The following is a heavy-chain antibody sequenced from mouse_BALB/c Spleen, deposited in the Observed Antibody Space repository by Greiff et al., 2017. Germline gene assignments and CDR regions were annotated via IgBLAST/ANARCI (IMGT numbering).Heavy chain of an antibody. Sequence: EVQLMESGPGLVKPSQSLSLTCSVTGYSITSGYYWNWIRQFPGNKLEWMGYISYDGSNNYNPSLKNRISITRDTSKNQFFLKLNSVTTEDTATYYCARDLEVRRDYYAMDYWGQGTSVTVSS. CDR2: ISYDGSN. CDR3: ARDLEVRRDYYAMDY. J-gene: IGHJ4*01. V-gene: IGHV3-6*02. D-gene: IGHD2-14*01. CDR1: GYSITSGYY.